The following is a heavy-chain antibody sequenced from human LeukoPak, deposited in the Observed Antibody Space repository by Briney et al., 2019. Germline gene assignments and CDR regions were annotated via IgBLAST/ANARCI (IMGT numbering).Heavy chain of an antibody. J-gene: IGHJ4*02. D-gene: IGHD3-22*01. CDR1: GYTFTSYD. CDR2: MNPNSGNT. V-gene: IGHV1-8*03. CDR3: ARDPRDSSGYDY. Sequence: VASVKVSCKASGYTFTSYDINWVRQAPGQGLEWMGWMNPNSGNTGYALKFQGRVTITRSTSISTAYMELSSLRSEDTAVYYCARDPRDSSGYDYWGQGTLVTVSS.